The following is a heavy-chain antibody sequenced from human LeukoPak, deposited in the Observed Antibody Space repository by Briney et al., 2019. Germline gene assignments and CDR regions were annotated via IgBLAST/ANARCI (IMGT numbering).Heavy chain of an antibody. CDR2: IYPGNSDT. Sequence: GESLKISCKGSGYSFTTYWIGWVRQMPGKGLEYMAIIYPGNSDTRYSPSFQGQVTISADKSISTAYLQWSSLKASDTTMYYCARGEAAADNGYFDYWGQGTLVTVSS. CDR1: GYSFTTYW. CDR3: ARGEAAADNGYFDY. J-gene: IGHJ4*02. D-gene: IGHD6-13*01. V-gene: IGHV5-51*01.